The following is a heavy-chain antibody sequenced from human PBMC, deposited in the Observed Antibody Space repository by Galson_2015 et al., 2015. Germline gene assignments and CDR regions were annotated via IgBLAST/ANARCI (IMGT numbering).Heavy chain of an antibody. J-gene: IGHJ4*02. CDR2: LNPNSGGT. V-gene: IGHV1-2*06. Sequence: SVKVSCKASGYTFTDYYMHWVRQAPGQGLERMGRLNPNSGGTDYAQKFQGRVTMTRDTSISTAYMELSRLRSDDTAVFYCAVAYTTSWYVDYWGQGTLVAVSS. CDR3: AVAYTTSWYVDY. D-gene: IGHD6-13*01. CDR1: GYTFTDYY.